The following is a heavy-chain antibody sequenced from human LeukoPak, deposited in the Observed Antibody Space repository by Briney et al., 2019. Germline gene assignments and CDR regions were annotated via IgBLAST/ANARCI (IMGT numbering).Heavy chain of an antibody. CDR3: ARDRRQPRSQRYYYYYMDV. D-gene: IGHD6-13*01. J-gene: IGHJ6*03. Sequence: RASVKVSYKASGYTFTSYDINWVRQATGQGLEWMGWMNPNSGNTGYAQKFQGRVTMTRNTSISTAYMELSSLRSEDTAVYYCARDRRQPRSQRYYYYYMDVWGKGTTVTVSS. V-gene: IGHV1-8*01. CDR2: MNPNSGNT. CDR1: GYTFTSYD.